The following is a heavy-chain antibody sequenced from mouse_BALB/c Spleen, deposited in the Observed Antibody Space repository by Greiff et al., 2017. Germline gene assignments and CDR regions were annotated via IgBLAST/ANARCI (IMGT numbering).Heavy chain of an antibody. CDR1: GFSLTSYG. J-gene: IGHJ4*01. D-gene: IGHD4-1*01. Sequence: LVAPSQSLSITCTVSGFSLTSYGVHWVRQPPGKGLEWLGVIWAGGSTNYNSALMSRLSISKDNSKSQVFLKMNSLQTDDTAMYYCARGLTGYYAMDYWGQGTSVTVSS. CDR2: IWAGGST. V-gene: IGHV2-9*02. CDR3: ARGLTGYYAMDY.